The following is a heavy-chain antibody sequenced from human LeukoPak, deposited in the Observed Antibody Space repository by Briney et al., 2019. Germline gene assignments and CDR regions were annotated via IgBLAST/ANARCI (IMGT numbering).Heavy chain of an antibody. J-gene: IGHJ5*02. CDR1: GGSISSYY. CDR3: ARGDYDYVWGSYRYVHWFDP. CDR2: IYYSGST. D-gene: IGHD3-16*02. V-gene: IGHV4-59*01. Sequence: SETLSLTCTVSGGSISSYYWGWIRQPPGKGLEWIGYIYYSGSTNYNPSLKSRVTISVDTSKNQFSLKLSSVTAADTAVYYCARGDYDYVWGSYRYVHWFDPWGQGTLVTVSS.